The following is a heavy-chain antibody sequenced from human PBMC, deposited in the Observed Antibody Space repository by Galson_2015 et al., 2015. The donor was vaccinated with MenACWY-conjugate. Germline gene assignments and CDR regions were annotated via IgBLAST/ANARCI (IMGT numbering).Heavy chain of an antibody. CDR2: ISEGGGNT. CDR1: GFTFSSYA. CDR3: AKDDRTGTDGSGNYGYFDY. Sequence: SLRLSCAASGFTFSSYAMSWVRQAPGKGLEWVSSISEGGGNTYYPDSVKGRFTISRDNSKKTLSLQMNSLRADDTAVYYCAKDDRTGTDGSGNYGYFDYWGQGTLVTVSS. V-gene: IGHV3-23*01. J-gene: IGHJ4*02. D-gene: IGHD3-10*01.